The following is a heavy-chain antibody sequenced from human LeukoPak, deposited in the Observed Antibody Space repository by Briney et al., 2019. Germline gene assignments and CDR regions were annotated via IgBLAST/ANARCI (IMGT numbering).Heavy chain of an antibody. V-gene: IGHV3-53*01. CDR2: IYSDGRT. CDR3: ATDRAWGGFDY. J-gene: IGHJ4*02. Sequence: GGSLRLSCAASGFTVSSSYMSWVRQAPGKGLEWVSVIYSDGRTFYAGSVKGRFTVSRDNAKNTLYLQMNSLRVEDTAVYYCATDRAWGGFDYWGLGALVTVSS. D-gene: IGHD3-16*01. CDR1: GFTVSSSY.